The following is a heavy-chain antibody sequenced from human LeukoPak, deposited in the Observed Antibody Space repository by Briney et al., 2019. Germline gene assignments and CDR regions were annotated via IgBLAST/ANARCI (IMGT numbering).Heavy chain of an antibody. CDR2: IYYSGST. CDR3: ARVIGTGLVPFDY. J-gene: IGHJ4*02. CDR1: GGSISSYY. Sequence: SETLSLTCTVSGGSISSYYWSWIRQPPGKGLEWIGYIYYSGSTNYNPSLKSRVTISVDTSKNQFSLKLSSVTAADTAVYYCARVIGTGLVPFDYWGQGTLVTVSS. V-gene: IGHV4-59*12. D-gene: IGHD6-19*01.